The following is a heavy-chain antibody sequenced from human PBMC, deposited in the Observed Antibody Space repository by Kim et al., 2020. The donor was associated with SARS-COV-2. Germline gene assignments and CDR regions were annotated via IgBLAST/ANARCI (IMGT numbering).Heavy chain of an antibody. CDR2: ISYDGSNK. J-gene: IGHJ4*02. Sequence: GGSLRLSCAASGFTFSSYAMHWVRQAPGKGLEWVAVISYDGSNKYYADSVKGRFTISRDNSKNTLYLQMNSLRAEDTAVYYCANIPLAYGDSFDYWGQGTLVTVSS. CDR1: GFTFSSYA. CDR3: ANIPLAYGDSFDY. V-gene: IGHV3-30*04. D-gene: IGHD4-17*01.